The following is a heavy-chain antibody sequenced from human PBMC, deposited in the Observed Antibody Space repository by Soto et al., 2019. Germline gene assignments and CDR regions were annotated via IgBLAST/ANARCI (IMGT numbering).Heavy chain of an antibody. D-gene: IGHD6-13*01. Sequence: VPLSVPCPAAGFTFSSYSMSCVRQAPGKGLEWVSAISGGTSSTYYADSVKGRFTISRDNSKNTLYLQMNSLRAEDTAVYYCAKERWAAAGTPTLDYCGQGTLVTVSS. J-gene: IGHJ4*02. CDR3: AKERWAAAGTPTLDY. CDR1: GFTFSSYS. V-gene: IGHV3-23*01. CDR2: ISGGTSST.